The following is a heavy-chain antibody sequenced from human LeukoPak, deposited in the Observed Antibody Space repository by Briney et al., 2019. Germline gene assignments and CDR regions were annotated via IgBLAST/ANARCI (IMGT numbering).Heavy chain of an antibody. J-gene: IGHJ6*03. CDR3: AKDKNEYDDYSYMDV. CDR2: YDGSNK. Sequence: GGSLRLSCAASGFTFSSYAMHWVRQAPGKGLEWVARYDGSNKYCADSVKGRFTVSRDNSKNTLYLQMNSLRAEDTAVYYCAKDKNEYDDYSYMDVWGKGTTVTVSS. V-gene: IGHV3-30*02. CDR1: GFTFSSYA. D-gene: IGHD3-3*01.